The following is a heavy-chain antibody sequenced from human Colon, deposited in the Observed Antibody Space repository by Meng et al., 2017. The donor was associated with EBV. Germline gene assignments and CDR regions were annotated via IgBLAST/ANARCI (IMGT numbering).Heavy chain of an antibody. Sequence: QVPLQESGPGLVKPSEPLSLTCTVSGDSVATGRYYWSWIRQPPGKGLEWIAYIYYIGGTNYNPSLKSRLTISLDTSKNQFSLSLRSVTAADTAVYYCARVSGRSFDPWGQGTLVTVSS. CDR1: GDSVATGRYY. D-gene: IGHD3-10*01. J-gene: IGHJ5*02. V-gene: IGHV4-61*01. CDR2: IYYIGGT. CDR3: ARVSGRSFDP.